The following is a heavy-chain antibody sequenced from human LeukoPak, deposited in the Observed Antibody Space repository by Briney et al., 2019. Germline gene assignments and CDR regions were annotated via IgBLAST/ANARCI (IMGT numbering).Heavy chain of an antibody. V-gene: IGHV4-39*01. J-gene: IGHJ4*02. CDR2: FFYIGNT. Sequence: WVRQPPGKGLEWIGSFFYIGNTYYSPSLKSRVTMSVDTSKNQFSLKLSSVTAADTAVYYCARQVRSSGWYPDYWGQGTRVTVSS. CDR3: ARQVRSSGWYPDY. D-gene: IGHD6-19*01.